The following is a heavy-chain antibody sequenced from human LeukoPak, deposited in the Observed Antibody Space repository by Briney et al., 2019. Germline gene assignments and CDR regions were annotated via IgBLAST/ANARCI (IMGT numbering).Heavy chain of an antibody. D-gene: IGHD6-13*01. CDR1: GFTFSSNA. CDR2: IGSDDNK. J-gene: IGHJ4*02. Sequence: GGSLRLSCTASGFTFSSNAMGWVRQAPGKGLEWVSGIGSDDNKLYADSVRGRFTISRDNSKNTLYLQMNSLRAEDTAVYYCAKDLLRWSFDYWGQGTLVTVSS. V-gene: IGHV3-23*01. CDR3: AKDLLRWSFDY.